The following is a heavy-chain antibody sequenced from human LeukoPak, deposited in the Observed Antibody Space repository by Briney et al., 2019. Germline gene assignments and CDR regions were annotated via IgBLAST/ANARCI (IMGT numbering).Heavy chain of an antibody. CDR3: ARDEERSYFL. J-gene: IGHJ4*02. CDR1: GGSFSGYY. Sequence: SETLSLTCAVYGGSFSGYYWSWIRQPPGKGLEWIGEINHSGSTNYNPSLKSRVTISVDTSKNQFSLKLSSVTAADTAVYYCARDEERSYFLWGQGTLVTVSS. V-gene: IGHV4-34*01. CDR2: INHSGST. D-gene: IGHD2/OR15-2a*01.